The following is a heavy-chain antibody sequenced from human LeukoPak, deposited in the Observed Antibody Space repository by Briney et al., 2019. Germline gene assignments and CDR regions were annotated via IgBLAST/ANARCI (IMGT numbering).Heavy chain of an antibody. CDR3: ARHDFWSDHGLDY. V-gene: IGHV3-74*01. CDR1: GFTFSSYW. J-gene: IGHJ4*02. D-gene: IGHD3-3*01. Sequence: GGSLRLSCAASGFTFSSYWMHWVRQAPGKGLVWVSRINSDGSSTSYADSVKGRFTISRDNAKNTLYLQMNSLRAEDTAVYYCARHDFWSDHGLDYWGQGTRVTVSS. CDR2: INSDGSST.